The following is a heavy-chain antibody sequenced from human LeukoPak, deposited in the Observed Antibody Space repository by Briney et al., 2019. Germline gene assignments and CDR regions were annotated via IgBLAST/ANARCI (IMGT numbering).Heavy chain of an antibody. D-gene: IGHD3-10*01. V-gene: IGHV1-69*04. CDR3: ARDYGSGSYPDY. CDR1: GGTFSIYA. J-gene: IGHJ4*02. CDR2: IIPILGIA. Sequence: GASVKVSCKASGGTFSIYAISWVRQAPGQGRWWMGRIIPILGIANYEQKFKGRVTITADKSTSTAYMELSSLRSEDTAVYYCARDYGSGSYPDYWGQGTLVTVSS.